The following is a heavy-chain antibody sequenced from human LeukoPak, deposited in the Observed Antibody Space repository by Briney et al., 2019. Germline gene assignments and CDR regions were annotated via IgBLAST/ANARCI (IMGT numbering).Heavy chain of an antibody. D-gene: IGHD5-24*01. CDR2: FNPSGGST. CDR3: ARVRDGYNDAFDI. CDR1: GFTFSSYA. Sequence: PGGSLRLSCAASGFTFSSYAMHWVRQAPGQGLEWMGVFNPSGGSTSYAQKFQGRVTMTRDTSTSTVYMELSSLRSEDAAVYYCARVRDGYNDAFDIWGQGTMVTVSS. J-gene: IGHJ3*02. V-gene: IGHV1-46*01.